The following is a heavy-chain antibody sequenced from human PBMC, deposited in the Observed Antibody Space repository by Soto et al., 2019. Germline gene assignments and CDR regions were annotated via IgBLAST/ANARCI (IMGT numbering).Heavy chain of an antibody. CDR1: GGSISSSNW. CDR2: IYHSGST. V-gene: IGHV4-4*02. CDR3: ARAPWGSSWHPAFDY. Sequence: QVQLQESGPGLVKPSGTLSLTCAVSGGSISSSNWWSWVRQPPGKGLEWIGEIYHSGSTNYNPSLKSRVTISVDKSKNQFSLKLRSVTAADTAVYYCARAPWGSSWHPAFDYWGQGTLVTVSS. D-gene: IGHD6-13*01. J-gene: IGHJ4*02.